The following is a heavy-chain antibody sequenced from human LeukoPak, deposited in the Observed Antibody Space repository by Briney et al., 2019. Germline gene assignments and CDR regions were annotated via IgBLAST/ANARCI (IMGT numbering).Heavy chain of an antibody. CDR1: GGSFRGYY. Sequence: SETLSLTFAVDGGSFRGYYWSWVRQPAGKVLVWIGEIDNSESTNYNRCLNSRLTISVYTFNNEFSLKWSCLTAAAAAVYSFASAGRSGCFDYWGQGTLVTVSS. J-gene: IGHJ4*02. CDR2: IDNSEST. CDR3: ASAGRSGCFDY. D-gene: IGHD3-3*01. V-gene: IGHV4-34*01.